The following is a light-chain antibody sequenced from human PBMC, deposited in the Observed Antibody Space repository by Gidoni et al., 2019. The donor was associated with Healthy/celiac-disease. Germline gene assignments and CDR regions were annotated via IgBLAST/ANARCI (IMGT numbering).Light chain of an antibody. Sequence: EIVLTQSPGTLSLSPGERATLTCRASQSVSSSYLAWYQQKPGQAPRLLIYGASSRATGIPDRFSGSGSGTDFPLTISRLEPEDFAVYYCRQYGSSPYTFGQGTKLEIK. CDR2: GAS. V-gene: IGKV3-20*01. CDR1: QSVSSSY. CDR3: RQYGSSPYT. J-gene: IGKJ2*01.